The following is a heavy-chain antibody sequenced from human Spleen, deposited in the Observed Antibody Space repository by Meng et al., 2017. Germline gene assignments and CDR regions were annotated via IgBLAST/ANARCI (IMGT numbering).Heavy chain of an antibody. CDR2: IKQDRSWR. CDR3: ARDWYRDNYYYGMDV. D-gene: IGHD4-17*01. J-gene: IGHJ6*02. CDR1: GFTFSNHY. Sequence: GESLKISCAASGFTFSNHYMTWVRQAPGKGLEWVGHIKQDRSWRYDVDSVKGRFTISRDNAKNSLYLQMSSLRAGDTGWYYCARDWYRDNYYYGMDVWGQGTTVTVSS. V-gene: IGHV3-7*03.